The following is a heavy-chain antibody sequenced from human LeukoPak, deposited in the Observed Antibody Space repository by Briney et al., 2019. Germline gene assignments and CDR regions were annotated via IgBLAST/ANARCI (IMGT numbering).Heavy chain of an antibody. CDR2: MSSSGDT. CDR3: ARVFKYYFDY. Sequence: SETLSLTCAVSGTSIISRSYYWAWIRQPPGKGLEWIGTMSSSGDTYYNPSLKSRVSISVDTSKNQFSLGLKSVTAADTAVYYCARVFKYYFDYWGQGTLVTVSS. CDR1: GTSIISRSYY. V-gene: IGHV4-39*07. D-gene: IGHD3-9*01. J-gene: IGHJ4*02.